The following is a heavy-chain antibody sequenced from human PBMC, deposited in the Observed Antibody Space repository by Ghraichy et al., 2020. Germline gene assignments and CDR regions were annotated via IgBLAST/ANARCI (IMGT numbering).Heavy chain of an antibody. CDR2: IYYSGST. J-gene: IGHJ4*02. CDR3: ARDTYSGSFNFDY. CDR1: GGSISSYY. Sequence: SETLSLTCTVSGGSISSYYWSWIRQPPGKGLEWIGYIYYSGSTNYNPSLKSRVTISVDTSKNQFSLKLSSVTAADTAVYYCARDTYSGSFNFDYWGQGTLVTVSS. D-gene: IGHD1-26*01. V-gene: IGHV4-59*01.